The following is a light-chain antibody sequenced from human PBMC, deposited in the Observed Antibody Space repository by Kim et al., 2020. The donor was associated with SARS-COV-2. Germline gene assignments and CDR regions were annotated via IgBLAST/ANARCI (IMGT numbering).Light chain of an antibody. CDR3: QQYDTNSRT. V-gene: IGKV1-5*01. J-gene: IGKJ4*02. Sequence: ASVGDGVTITCRASQSISTWLAWYQHKPGKAPKLLIHDVSSLESGVPSRFSGSGSGTEFTLTISSLQPDDYATYYCQQYDTNSRTFGRGTKVEIK. CDR2: DVS. CDR1: QSISTW.